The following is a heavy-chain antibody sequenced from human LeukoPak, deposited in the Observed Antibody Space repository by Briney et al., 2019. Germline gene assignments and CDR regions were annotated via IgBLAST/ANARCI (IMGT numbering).Heavy chain of an antibody. CDR3: ARDLEAANTYYFDY. Sequence: PGGSLRLSCAASGFTVSSSYMSWVRQAPGKGLEWVSIISSAGTTYYADSVKGRFTISGDNSKNTVYLQVNSLRDEDTAVYYCARDLEAANTYYFDYWGQGTMVTVSS. J-gene: IGHJ4*02. D-gene: IGHD6-13*01. CDR2: ISSAGTT. V-gene: IGHV3-66*01. CDR1: GFTVSSSY.